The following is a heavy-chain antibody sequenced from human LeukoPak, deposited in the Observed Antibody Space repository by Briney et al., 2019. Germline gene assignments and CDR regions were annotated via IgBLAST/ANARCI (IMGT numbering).Heavy chain of an antibody. D-gene: IGHD3-22*01. V-gene: IGHV1-2*02. Sequence: ASVKVSCKASGYTFTAYYMHWVRQAPGQGLEWMGWINPNSGGTNYAQKFQGRVTMTRDTSISTAYMELSRLRSDDTAVYYCARGNYYDSSGYWALGAFDIWGQGTMVTVSS. J-gene: IGHJ3*02. CDR1: GYTFTAYY. CDR3: ARGNYYDSSGYWALGAFDI. CDR2: INPNSGGT.